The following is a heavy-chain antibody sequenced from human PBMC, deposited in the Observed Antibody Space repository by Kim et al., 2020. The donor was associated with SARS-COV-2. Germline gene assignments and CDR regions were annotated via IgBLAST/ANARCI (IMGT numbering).Heavy chain of an antibody. D-gene: IGHD3-22*01. Sequence: VKGRFTISRENAKNSLYLQMNSLRAGDTAVYYCARERYYDSSGSRFGFDYWGQGTLVTVSS. V-gene: IGHV3-13*01. J-gene: IGHJ4*02. CDR3: ARERYYDSSGSRFGFDY.